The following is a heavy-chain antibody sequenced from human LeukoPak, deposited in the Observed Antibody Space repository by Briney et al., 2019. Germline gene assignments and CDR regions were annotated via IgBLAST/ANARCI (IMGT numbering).Heavy chain of an antibody. Sequence: SETLSLTCTVSGDSINSLDLWSWVRQPPGKGLEWIGEMYLSGTTHSNPSVKSRVTISIDTSKNQFSLKLSSVTAADTAVYYCARGRALGTWGQGTLVTVSS. J-gene: IGHJ5*02. CDR1: GDSINSLDL. V-gene: IGHV4-4*02. CDR2: MYLSGTT. D-gene: IGHD3-16*01. CDR3: ARGRALGT.